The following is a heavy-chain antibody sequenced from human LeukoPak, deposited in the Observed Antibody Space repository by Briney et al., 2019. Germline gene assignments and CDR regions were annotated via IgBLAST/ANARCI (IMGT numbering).Heavy chain of an antibody. CDR2: INPNSGGT. J-gene: IGHJ5*02. CDR1: GYTFTGYY. CDR3: ASGGSSDDFWSGYDNWFDP. V-gene: IGHV1-2*02. Sequence: GPVKVSCKASGYTFTGYYMHWVRQAPGQGLEWMGWINPNSGGTNYAQKFQGRVTMTRDTSISTAYMELSRLRSDDTAVYCCASGGSSDDFWSGYDNWFDPWGQGTLVTVSS. D-gene: IGHD3-3*01.